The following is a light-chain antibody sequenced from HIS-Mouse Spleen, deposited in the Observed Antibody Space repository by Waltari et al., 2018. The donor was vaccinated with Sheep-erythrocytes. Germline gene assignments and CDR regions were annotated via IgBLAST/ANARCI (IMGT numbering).Light chain of an antibody. J-gene: IGLJ3*02. CDR1: SSDVGGSTY. CDR3: SSYAGSNNWV. Sequence: QSALTQPPSASGSPGQSLTISCPGPSSDVGGSTYVSWYQQHPGKAPKLMIYEVSKRPSGVPDRFSGSKSGNTASLTVSGLQAEDEADYYCSSYAGSNNWVFGGGTKLTVL. CDR2: EVS. V-gene: IGLV2-8*01.